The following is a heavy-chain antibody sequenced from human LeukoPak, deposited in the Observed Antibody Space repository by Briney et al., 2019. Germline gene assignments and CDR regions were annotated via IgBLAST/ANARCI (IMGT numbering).Heavy chain of an antibody. CDR2: ISSSNYI. CDR1: GFTFSSYT. J-gene: IGHJ4*02. D-gene: IGHD6-6*01. CDR3: ARAESSSSPTDY. Sequence: PGGSLRLSCAASGFTFSSYTMNWVRQAPGKGLEWVSSISSSNYIYYADSVKGRFTISRDNAKNSLYLQMNSLRAEDTAVYYCARAESSSSPTDYWGQGTLVTVSS. V-gene: IGHV3-21*01.